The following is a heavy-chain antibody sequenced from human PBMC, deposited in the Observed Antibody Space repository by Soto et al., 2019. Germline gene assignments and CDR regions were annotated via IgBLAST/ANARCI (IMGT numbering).Heavy chain of an antibody. CDR2: IIPIFGTA. D-gene: IGHD3-9*01. CDR1: GGTFSSYA. V-gene: IGHV1-69*13. J-gene: IGHJ4*02. CDR3: AADDTYYDILTGYYTLDY. Sequence: SVKVSCKASGGTFSSYAISWVRQAPGQGLEWMGGIIPIFGTANYAQKFQGRVTITADESTSTAYMELSSLRSEDTAVYYCAADDTYYDILTGYYTLDYWGQGTLVTVSS.